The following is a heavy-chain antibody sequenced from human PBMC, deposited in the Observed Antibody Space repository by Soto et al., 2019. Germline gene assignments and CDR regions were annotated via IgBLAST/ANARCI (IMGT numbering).Heavy chain of an antibody. CDR3: ALSSITIFGVVTDYGMDV. J-gene: IGHJ6*02. V-gene: IGHV2-70*01. CDR2: IDWDDDK. CDR1: GFSLSTSGMC. Sequence: SGPTLVNPTQTLTLTCTFSGFSLSTSGMCVSWIRQPPGKALEWLALIDWDDDKYYSTSLKSRLTISKDTSKNQVVLTMTNMDPVDTATYYCALSSITIFGVVTDYGMDVWGQGTTVTVS. D-gene: IGHD3-3*01.